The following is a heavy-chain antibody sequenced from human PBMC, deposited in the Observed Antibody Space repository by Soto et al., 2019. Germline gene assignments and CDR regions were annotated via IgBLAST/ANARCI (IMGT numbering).Heavy chain of an antibody. Sequence: QVQLVQSGAEVKKPGASVKVSCKASGYTFTSYGISWVRQAPGQGLEWMGWISAYNGNTNHAQKLQGRVTMTTDTAXXTAHMGRRSLRSDATAVYYCARVVGRRSSWYGLDVWGPGTTVNVSS. V-gene: IGHV1-18*01. CDR2: ISAYNGNT. CDR3: ARVVGRRSSWYGLDV. J-gene: IGHJ6*02. D-gene: IGHD6-13*01. CDR1: GYTFTSYG.